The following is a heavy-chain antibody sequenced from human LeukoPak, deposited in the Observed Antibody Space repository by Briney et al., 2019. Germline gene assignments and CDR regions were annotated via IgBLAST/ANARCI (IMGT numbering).Heavy chain of an antibody. CDR3: ARDGAAAGTIYYYYYYMDV. CDR1: GFTFSSCW. CDR2: IKQDGSEK. V-gene: IGHV3-7*01. J-gene: IGHJ6*03. Sequence: GGSLRLSCAASGFTFSSCWMSWVRQAPGKGLEWVANIKQDGSEKYYVDSVKGRFTISRDNAKNSLYLQMNSLRAEDTAVYYCARDGAAAGTIYYYYYYMDVWGKGTTVTISS. D-gene: IGHD6-13*01.